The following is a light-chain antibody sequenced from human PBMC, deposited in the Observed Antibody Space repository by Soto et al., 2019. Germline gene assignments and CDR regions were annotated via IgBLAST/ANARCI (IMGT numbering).Light chain of an antibody. Sequence: EIVLTQSPGTLSLSPGERATLSCRASLNVNSYLAWYQQKPGQAPRLLIYDASNRAAGIPARFSGSGSGTDFTLTISSLEPEDFAVYYCQQRSYPITFGQGTRLEIK. CDR3: QQRSYPIT. V-gene: IGKV3-11*01. J-gene: IGKJ5*01. CDR1: LNVNSY. CDR2: DAS.